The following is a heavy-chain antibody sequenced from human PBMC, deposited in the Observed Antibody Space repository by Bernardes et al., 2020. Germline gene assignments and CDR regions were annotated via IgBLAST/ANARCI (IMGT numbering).Heavy chain of an antibody. CDR3: ATFRNYDFWSEGWFDP. V-gene: IGHV1-24*01. CDR2: FDPEDGET. Sequence: ASVKVSCKVSGYTLTELSMRWVRQAPGKGLEWMGGFDPEDGETIYAQKFQGRVTMTEDTSTDTAYMELSSLRSEDTAVYYCATFRNYDFWSEGWFDPWGQGTLVTVSS. D-gene: IGHD3-3*01. CDR1: GYTLTELS. J-gene: IGHJ5*02.